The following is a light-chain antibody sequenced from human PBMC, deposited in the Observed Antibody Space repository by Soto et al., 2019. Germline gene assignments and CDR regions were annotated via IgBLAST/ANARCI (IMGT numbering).Light chain of an antibody. CDR3: QHCSNWLGT. CDR1: QSVSSSY. Sequence: EIVLTQSPGTLCLSPGERATLSCRASQSVSSSYLAWYQQKPGQAPRLLIYGASTRATGIPDRFSGSGSGTEFTLTISSLQSEDFAVYYCQHCSNWLGTFGQGTKVDIK. V-gene: IGKV3D-20*02. CDR2: GAS. J-gene: IGKJ1*01.